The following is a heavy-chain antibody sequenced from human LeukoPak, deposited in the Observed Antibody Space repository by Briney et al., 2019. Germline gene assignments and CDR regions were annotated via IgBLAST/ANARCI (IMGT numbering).Heavy chain of an antibody. D-gene: IGHD5-12*01. CDR1: GGSISSSNW. CDR3: ARYSGYVWGFDP. Sequence: SGTLSLTCAVSGGSISSSNWWSWVRQPPGKGLEWIGEIYHSGSTNYNPSPKSRVTIPVDKSKNQFSLKLSSVTAADTAVYYCARYSGYVWGFDPWGQGTLVTVSP. J-gene: IGHJ5*02. V-gene: IGHV4-4*02. CDR2: IYHSGST.